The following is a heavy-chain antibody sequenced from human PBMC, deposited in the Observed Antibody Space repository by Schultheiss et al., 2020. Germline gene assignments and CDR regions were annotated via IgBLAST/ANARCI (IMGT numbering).Heavy chain of an antibody. CDR3: ARARGPGSYYRAYWFDP. D-gene: IGHD3-10*01. CDR2: ISGSGGST. J-gene: IGHJ5*02. Sequence: GGSLRLSCAASGFTFGDYAMSWVRQAPGKGLEWVSAISGSGGSTYYADSVKGRFTISRDNSKNTLYLQMNSLRAEDTALYYCARARGPGSYYRAYWFDPWGQGTLVTVSS. CDR1: GFTFGDYA. V-gene: IGHV3-23*01.